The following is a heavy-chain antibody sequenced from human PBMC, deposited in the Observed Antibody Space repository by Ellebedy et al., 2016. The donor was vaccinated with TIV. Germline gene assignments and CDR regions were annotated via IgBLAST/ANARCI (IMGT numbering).Heavy chain of an antibody. Sequence: GESLKISCAASGFTFSSYGMHWVRQAPGKGLEWVAVIWYDGSNKYYADSVKGRFTISRDNSKNTLYLQMNSLRAEDTAVYYCARGSRTSSLLLWFGELQFWGQGTLVTVSS. D-gene: IGHD3-10*01. CDR1: GFTFSSYG. V-gene: IGHV3-33*08. CDR3: ARGSRTSSLLLWFGELQF. J-gene: IGHJ4*02. CDR2: IWYDGSNK.